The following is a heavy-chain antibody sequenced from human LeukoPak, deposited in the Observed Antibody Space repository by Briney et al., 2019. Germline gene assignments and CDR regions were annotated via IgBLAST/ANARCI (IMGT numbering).Heavy chain of an antibody. CDR3: ARDNAQYSSSWYTAFDI. V-gene: IGHV4-4*07. Sequence: SETLSLTCTVSGGSISSYYWSWIRQPAGKGLEWIGRIYTSGSTNYNPSLKSRVTMSVDTSKNQFSLKLSSVTAADTAVYYCARDNAQYSSSWYTAFDIWGQGTMVTVSS. J-gene: IGHJ3*02. CDR1: GGSISSYY. D-gene: IGHD6-13*01. CDR2: IYTSGST.